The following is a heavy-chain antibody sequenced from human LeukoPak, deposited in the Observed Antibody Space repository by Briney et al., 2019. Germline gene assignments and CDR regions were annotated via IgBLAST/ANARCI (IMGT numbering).Heavy chain of an antibody. CDR2: IKQDGSQT. CDR3: AREQYGDHFDN. Sequence: GGSLRLSCTASGFTFSSYSMSWVRQAPGKGLEWVANIKQDGSQTYYVGSVKGRFTISRDNAKNSLYLQMNSLRVDDTAVYFCAREQYGDHFDNWGQGTLVTVSS. CDR1: GFTFSSYS. D-gene: IGHD4-17*01. J-gene: IGHJ4*02. V-gene: IGHV3-7*01.